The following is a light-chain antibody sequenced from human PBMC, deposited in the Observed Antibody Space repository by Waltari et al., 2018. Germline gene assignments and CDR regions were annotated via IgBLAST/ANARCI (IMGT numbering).Light chain of an antibody. V-gene: IGKV1-12*01. CDR2: AAS. CDR3: QQANSFPLLT. J-gene: IGKJ4*01. Sequence: DIQMTQSPSSVYASVGDRVTITCRASQDISSWLAWYQQQPGKAPKLLIYAASSLQNGVPSRFSGSGSGTDFTLTISSLQPEDFATYYCQQANSFPLLTFGGGTKVELK. CDR1: QDISSW.